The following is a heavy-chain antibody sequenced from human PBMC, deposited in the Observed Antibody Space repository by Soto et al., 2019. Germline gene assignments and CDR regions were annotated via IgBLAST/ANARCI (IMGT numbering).Heavy chain of an antibody. CDR2: ISTDRGDT. CDR3: ARGATHGSSWYFWFDP. V-gene: IGHV1-18*01. D-gene: IGHD6-13*01. Sequence: QVQLVQSGAEVKKPGASVKVSCKASGYSFTTHDITWLRQAPGKGLEWVGGISTDRGDTIYPQNLQGRVTMTTDSSTSTVYMELSSLRAEDAAVYYCARGATHGSSWYFWFDPWGQGTLVTVSS. J-gene: IGHJ5*02. CDR1: GYSFTTHD.